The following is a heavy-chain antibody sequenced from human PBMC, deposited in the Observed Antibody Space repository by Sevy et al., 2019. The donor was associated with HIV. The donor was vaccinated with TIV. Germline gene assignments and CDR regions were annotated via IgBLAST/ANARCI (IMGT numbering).Heavy chain of an antibody. D-gene: IGHD3-22*01. J-gene: IGHJ4*02. Sequence: GESLKISCKASGYRFTSYWIAWVRQMPGKGLEWMGIIYPDDSDIRYSPSLQGQVTISVDKSISTAYLQWSSLKASDTAMYFCARRGYDSTGYPQYYFDNWGQGTLVIVSS. CDR2: IYPDDSDI. V-gene: IGHV5-51*01. CDR1: GYRFTSYW. CDR3: ARRGYDSTGYPQYYFDN.